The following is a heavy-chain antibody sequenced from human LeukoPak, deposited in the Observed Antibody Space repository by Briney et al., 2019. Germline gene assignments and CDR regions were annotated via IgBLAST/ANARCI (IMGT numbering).Heavy chain of an antibody. CDR2: IHSKTHGGAT. CDR1: GFTFSNAW. V-gene: IGHV3-15*07. CDR3: TTGDARGGSRSANFDC. Sequence: GGSLRLSCAASGFTFSNAWTNWVRQAPGKGLQWVGRIHSKTHGGATEYDTPVKGRFIISRDDSKNMLYLQMNSLKTEDTAVYYCTTGDARGGSRSANFDCWGQGTPVTVSS. J-gene: IGHJ4*02. D-gene: IGHD3-10*01.